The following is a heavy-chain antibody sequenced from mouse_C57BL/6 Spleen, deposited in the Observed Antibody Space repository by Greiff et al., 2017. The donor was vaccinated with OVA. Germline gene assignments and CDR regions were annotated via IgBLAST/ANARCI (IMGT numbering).Heavy chain of an antibody. D-gene: IGHD2-5*01. V-gene: IGHV1-80*01. CDR1: GYAFSSYW. CDR2: IYPGDGDT. J-gene: IGHJ2*01. Sequence: QVQLQQSGAELVKPGASVKISCKASGYAFSSYWMNWVKQRPGKGLEWIGQIYPGDGDTNYNGKFKGKATLTADKSSSTAYMQLSSLTSEDSAVYFCARWAYSNFYYFDYWGQGTTLTVSS. CDR3: ARWAYSNFYYFDY.